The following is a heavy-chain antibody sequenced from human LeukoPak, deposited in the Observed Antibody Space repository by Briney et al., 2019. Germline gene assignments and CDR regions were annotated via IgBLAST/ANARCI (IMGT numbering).Heavy chain of an antibody. CDR3: ARGRVSSSTWHSTYYYYFYMDV. J-gene: IGHJ6*03. CDR1: DDSITMYY. V-gene: IGHV4-59*01. D-gene: IGHD4-11*01. Sequence: SETLSLTCSVSDDSITMYYWTWIRQPPGKGLEWIGYVDHTGSTNFNPSLNGRVTIFRDTSRNLFSLRLTSVTAADTAVYFCARGRVSSSTWHSTYYYYFYMDVWGKGTTVTVSS. CDR2: VDHTGST.